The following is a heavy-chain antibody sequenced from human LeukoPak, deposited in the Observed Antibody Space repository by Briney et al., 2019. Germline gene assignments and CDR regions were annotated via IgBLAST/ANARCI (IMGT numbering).Heavy chain of an antibody. J-gene: IGHJ4*02. Sequence: SETLSLTCTVSGGSISSSSYYWGWIRQPPGKGLEWIGSIYYSGSTYYNPSLKSRVTISVDTSKNQFSLKLSSVTAADTAVYYCARGGYFALGDWGQGTLVTVSS. CDR1: GGSISSSSYY. CDR3: ARGGYFALGD. D-gene: IGHD2/OR15-2a*01. CDR2: IYYSGST. V-gene: IGHV4-39*01.